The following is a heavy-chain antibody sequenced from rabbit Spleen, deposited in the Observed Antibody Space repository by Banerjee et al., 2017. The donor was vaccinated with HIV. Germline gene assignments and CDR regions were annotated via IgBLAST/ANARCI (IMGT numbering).Heavy chain of an antibody. V-gene: IGHV1S40*01. D-gene: IGHD1-1*01. Sequence: QSLEESGGDLVKPGASLTLTCTASGFSFSSSYCVCWVRQAPGKGLEWIACIYAGSSASTYYASWAKGRFTVSKASSTTVTLQMTSLTAADTATYFCARDTSSSFSSYGMDLWGQGTLVTVS. CDR3: ARDTSSSFSSYGMDL. CDR2: IYAGSSAST. J-gene: IGHJ6*01. CDR1: GFSFSSSYC.